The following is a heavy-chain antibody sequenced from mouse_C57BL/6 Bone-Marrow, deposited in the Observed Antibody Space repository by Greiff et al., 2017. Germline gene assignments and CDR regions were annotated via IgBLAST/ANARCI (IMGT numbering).Heavy chain of an antibody. CDR2: IDTSDSET. CDR1: GYTFTSYW. J-gene: IGHJ2*01. V-gene: IGHV1-52*01. D-gene: IGHD1-1*02. Sequence: VKVVESGAELARPGASVKLSCEASGYTFTSYWMHWVKPRPIQGLEWIGTIDTSDSETHYNHKFKDTATLTVDKSSSTSYMQLSSLKSEDSAVYYCARKGWYFFDYWGQGTTRTVSS. CDR3: ARKGWYFFDY.